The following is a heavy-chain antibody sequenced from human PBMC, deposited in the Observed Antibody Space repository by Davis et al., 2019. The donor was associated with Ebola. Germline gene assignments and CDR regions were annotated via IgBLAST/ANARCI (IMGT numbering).Heavy chain of an antibody. CDR1: GGSISSSSYY. D-gene: IGHD6-13*01. Sequence: PSETLSLTCTVSGGSISSSSYYWSWIRQPPGKGLEWIGYIYYSGSTNYNPSLKSRVTISVDTSKNQFSLKLSSVTAADTAVYYCACSSSWYFDYWGQGTLVTVSS. J-gene: IGHJ4*02. CDR3: ACSSSWYFDY. CDR2: IYYSGST. V-gene: IGHV4-61*01.